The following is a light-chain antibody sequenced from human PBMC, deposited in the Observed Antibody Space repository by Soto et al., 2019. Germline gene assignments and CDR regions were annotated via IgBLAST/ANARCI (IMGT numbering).Light chain of an antibody. Sequence: EIVMTQSPATLSGSPGERATLSCRASQSVSSDLAWYQQKPGQAPRLLIYGASTRATSIAARFSGSGSGTEFTLTITSLQSEDFAVYYCQQYNSWPPTFGGGTKVEIK. CDR3: QQYNSWPPT. V-gene: IGKV3-15*01. CDR2: GAS. CDR1: QSVSSD. J-gene: IGKJ4*01.